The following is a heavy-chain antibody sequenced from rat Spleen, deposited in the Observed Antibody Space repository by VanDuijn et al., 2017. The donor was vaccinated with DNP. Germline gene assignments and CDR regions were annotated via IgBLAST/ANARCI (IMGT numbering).Heavy chain of an antibody. Sequence: EVQLVESGGGLVQPGRSLKLSCAASGFTFSAYYMAWVRQAPAKGLEWVAYIGSAAYAPYYGDSVKGRFTISRDNAKNTQYLQMDSLRSDDTATYYCTRWGFMDAWGQGTSVTVSS. CDR1: GFTFSAYY. V-gene: IGHV5S13*01. J-gene: IGHJ4*01. D-gene: IGHD4-3*01. CDR3: TRWGFMDA. CDR2: IGSAAYAP.